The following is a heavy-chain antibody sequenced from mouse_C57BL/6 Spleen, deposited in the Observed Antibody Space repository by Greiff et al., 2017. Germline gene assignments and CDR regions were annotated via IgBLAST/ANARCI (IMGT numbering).Heavy chain of an antibody. D-gene: IGHD1-1*01. Sequence: VQLQQSGAELVRPGASVTLSCKASGYTFTDYEMHWVKQTPVHGLEWIGAIDPETGGTAYNQKFKGKAILTADKSSSTAYMERRSLTSEDSAVYYCTRHYGSSYWYFDVWGTGTTVTVSS. CDR2: IDPETGGT. CDR1: GYTFTDYE. J-gene: IGHJ1*03. CDR3: TRHYGSSYWYFDV. V-gene: IGHV1-15*01.